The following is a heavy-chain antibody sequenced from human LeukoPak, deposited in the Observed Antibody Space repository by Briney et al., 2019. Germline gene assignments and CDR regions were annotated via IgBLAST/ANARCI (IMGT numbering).Heavy chain of an antibody. Sequence: ASVKVSCKASGYTFTSYGISWVRQAPGQGLEWMGWISAYNGNTNYAQKLQGRVTMTTDTSTSTAYMELRSLRSDDTAVYYCARVRSTTGNLDYYYYMDVWGKGTTVTVSS. CDR2: ISAYNGNT. CDR1: GYTFTSYG. D-gene: IGHD1-1*01. CDR3: ARVRSTTGNLDYYYYMDV. J-gene: IGHJ6*03. V-gene: IGHV1-18*01.